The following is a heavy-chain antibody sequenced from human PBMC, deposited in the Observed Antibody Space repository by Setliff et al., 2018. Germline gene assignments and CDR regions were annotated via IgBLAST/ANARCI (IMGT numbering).Heavy chain of an antibody. J-gene: IGHJ6*03. D-gene: IGHD3-3*01. CDR1: GYTFTSYA. CDR3: AREFTRYYNFWSAHRYYMDV. Sequence: ASVKVSCKASGYTFTSYAMHWVRQAPGQRLEWMGWINAGNGNTKYSQKFQGRVTITRDTSASTAYMDLSSLRSEDTAVYYCAREFTRYYNFWSAHRYYMDVWGKGTTFTVAS. V-gene: IGHV1-3*01. CDR2: INAGNGNT.